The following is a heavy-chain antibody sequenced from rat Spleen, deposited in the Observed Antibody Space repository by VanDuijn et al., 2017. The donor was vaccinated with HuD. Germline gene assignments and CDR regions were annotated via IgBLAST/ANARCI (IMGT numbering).Heavy chain of an antibody. V-gene: IGHV4-2*01. CDR2: IDKDSRSI. Sequence: EVKLVESGGGLVQPGRSLKLSCAASGFNFNDYWMGWVRQAPGKGLEWIGEIDKDSRSINYTPSLKGKFTISRDNAQNTLYLQMNELGSEDTAIYYCAREVIRGTGTYFDYWGQGVMVTVSS. CDR3: AREVIRGTGTYFDY. D-gene: IGHD4-3*01. CDR1: GFNFNDYW. J-gene: IGHJ2*01.